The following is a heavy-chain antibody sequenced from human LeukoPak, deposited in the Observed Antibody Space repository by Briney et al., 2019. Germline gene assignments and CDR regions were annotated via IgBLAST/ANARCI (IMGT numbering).Heavy chain of an antibody. V-gene: IGHV3-23*01. D-gene: IGHD3-10*01. CDR3: ARTYGSGSLQDY. J-gene: IGHJ4*02. CDR2: ISGSGGST. Sequence: PGGSLRLSCAASGFTFSSYAMSWVRQAPGKGLEWVSAISGSGGSTYYADSVKGRFTISRDNSKNTLYLQMNSLRAEDTAVYYCARTYGSGSLQDYWGQGTLVTVSS. CDR1: GFTFSSYA.